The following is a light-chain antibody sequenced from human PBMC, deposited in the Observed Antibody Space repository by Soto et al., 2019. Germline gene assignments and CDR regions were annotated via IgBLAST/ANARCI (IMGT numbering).Light chain of an antibody. Sequence: EIVLTQSPGTLSLSPGESATLSCRASQSVSSSYLAWYQQKPGQAPRLLIYGASSRATGIPDRFSGSGSGKDFTLTISRLEPEDFAVYYCQQYGSSFGQGTRLEIK. CDR1: QSVSSSY. CDR3: QQYGSS. CDR2: GAS. J-gene: IGKJ5*01. V-gene: IGKV3-20*01.